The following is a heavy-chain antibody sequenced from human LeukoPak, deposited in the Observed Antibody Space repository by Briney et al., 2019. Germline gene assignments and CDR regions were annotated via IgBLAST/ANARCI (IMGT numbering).Heavy chain of an antibody. Sequence: GGSLRLSCAASGFTFSSYAMSWVRQAPGKGLEWVSAISGSGGSTYYADSVKGRFTISRDNSKNTLYLQMNSLRAEDTAVYYCAKDHDHDYVWGSYRYLYAFDIWGQGTMSPSLQ. CDR2: ISGSGGST. D-gene: IGHD3-16*02. V-gene: IGHV3-23*01. CDR1: GFTFSSYA. J-gene: IGHJ3*02. CDR3: AKDHDHDYVWGSYRYLYAFDI.